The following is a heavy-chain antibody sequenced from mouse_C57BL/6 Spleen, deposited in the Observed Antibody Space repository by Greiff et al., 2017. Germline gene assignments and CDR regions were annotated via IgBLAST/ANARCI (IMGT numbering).Heavy chain of an antibody. CDR3: AIGQNDYGRGDYAMDY. CDR1: GYTFTSYW. D-gene: IGHD2-4*01. V-gene: IGHV1-74*01. Sequence: QVQLQQPGAELVKPGASVKVSCKASGYTFTSYWMHWVKQRPGQGLEWIGRIHPSDSDTNYNQKFKGKATLTVDKSSSTAYMQLSSLTSEDSAVYYCAIGQNDYGRGDYAMDYWGQGTSVTVSS. CDR2: IHPSDSDT. J-gene: IGHJ4*01.